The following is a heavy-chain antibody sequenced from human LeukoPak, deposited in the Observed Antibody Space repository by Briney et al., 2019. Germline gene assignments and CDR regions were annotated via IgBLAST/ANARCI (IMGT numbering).Heavy chain of an antibody. CDR3: ARDFFWGMDV. J-gene: IGHJ6*02. CDR2: IYYSGST. Sequence: SETLSLTCTVSGGSISSYYWSWIRQPPGKGLEWIGYIYYSGSTNYNPSLKSRVTISVDTSKNQFSLKLSSVTAADTAAYYCARDFFWGMDVWGQGTTVTVSS. V-gene: IGHV4-59*01. D-gene: IGHD3-3*01. CDR1: GGSISSYY.